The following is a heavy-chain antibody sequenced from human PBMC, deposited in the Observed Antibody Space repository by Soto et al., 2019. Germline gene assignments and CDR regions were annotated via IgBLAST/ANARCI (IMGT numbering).Heavy chain of an antibody. V-gene: IGHV1-3*01. CDR2: INAGNGNT. D-gene: IGHD6-6*01. CDR3: ARGALISMAARPSYYXMDV. J-gene: IGHJ6*03. CDR1: GYTFTSYA. Sequence: GASVKVSCKASGYTFTSYAMHWVRQAPGQRLEWMGWINAGNGNTKYSQKFQGRVTITRDTSASTAYMELSSLRSEDTAVYYCARGALISMAARPSYYXMDVWGKGTTVTVSS.